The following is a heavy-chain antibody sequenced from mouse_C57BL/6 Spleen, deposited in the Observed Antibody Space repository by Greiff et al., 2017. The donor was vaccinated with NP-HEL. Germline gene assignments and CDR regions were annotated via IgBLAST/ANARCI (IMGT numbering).Heavy chain of an antibody. D-gene: IGHD1-1*01. V-gene: IGHV1-15*01. CDR3: AEIITAVEDWYFDV. CDR1: GYTFTDYE. Sequence: QVQLQQPGAELVRPGASVTLSCKASGYTFTDYEMHWVKQTPVHGLEWIGAIYPETGGTAYNQKFKGKATLTVDKSSSTAYMQLRSLTSEDSAVYYCAEIITAVEDWYFDVWGTGTTVTVSS. J-gene: IGHJ1*03. CDR2: IYPETGGT.